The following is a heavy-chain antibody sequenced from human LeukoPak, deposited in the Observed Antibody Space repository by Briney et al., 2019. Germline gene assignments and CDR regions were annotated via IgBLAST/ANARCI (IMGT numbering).Heavy chain of an antibody. V-gene: IGHV1-18*01. Sequence: GASVKVSCKASGYTFTSYGISWVRQAPGQGLEWMGWISAYNGNTNYAQKLQGRVTMTTDTSTSTAYMELRSLRSDDTAVYYCARVGYDFWSGYYKTDAFDIWGQGTMVTVSS. CDR1: GYTFTSYG. CDR3: ARVGYDFWSGYYKTDAFDI. D-gene: IGHD3-3*01. J-gene: IGHJ3*02. CDR2: ISAYNGNT.